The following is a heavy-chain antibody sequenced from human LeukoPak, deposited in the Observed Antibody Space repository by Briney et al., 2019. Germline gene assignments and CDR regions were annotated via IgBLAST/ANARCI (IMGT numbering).Heavy chain of an antibody. CDR2: ISSSGSTI. Sequence: GGSLRLSCAASGFTFSSYEMNWVRQAPGKGLEWVSYISSSGSTIYYADSVKGRFTISRDNAKNSLYLQMNSLRAEDTAVYYCARHYPRIFPSHFDYWGQGTLVTVSS. CDR1: GFTFSSYE. D-gene: IGHD2/OR15-2a*01. CDR3: ARHYPRIFPSHFDY. J-gene: IGHJ4*02. V-gene: IGHV3-48*03.